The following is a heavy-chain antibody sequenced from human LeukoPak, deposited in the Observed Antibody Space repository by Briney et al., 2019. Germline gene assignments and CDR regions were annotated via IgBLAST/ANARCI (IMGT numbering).Heavy chain of an antibody. J-gene: IGHJ4*02. V-gene: IGHV3-74*01. D-gene: IGHD3-10*01. Sequence: GGSLRLSCAASGSTFSRYWMHWVRQAPGKGLVWVSRVKSDGSDTIYADSVKGRFTISRDNAKNTLYLQMESRRAEDTAGYYCTTGIGNYYYYWGQGTLVTVAS. CDR2: VKSDGSDT. CDR3: TTGIGNYYYY. CDR1: GSTFSRYW.